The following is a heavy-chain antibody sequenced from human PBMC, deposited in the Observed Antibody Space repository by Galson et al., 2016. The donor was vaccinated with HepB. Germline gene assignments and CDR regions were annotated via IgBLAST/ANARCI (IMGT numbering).Heavy chain of an antibody. CDR1: GFDFNVSS. CDR2: ISFDGRNS. V-gene: IGHV3-30-3*01. D-gene: IGHD4-17*01. CDR3: ARSAAGRTATTTLA. Sequence: SLRLSCAASGFDFNVSSMHWVRQSPDKGLEWVAGISFDGRNSYYADSVKGRFIISRDSSKKTVYLQVNSLRSKDTAVYYCARSAAGRTATTTLAWGQGILVTVSS. J-gene: IGHJ5*02.